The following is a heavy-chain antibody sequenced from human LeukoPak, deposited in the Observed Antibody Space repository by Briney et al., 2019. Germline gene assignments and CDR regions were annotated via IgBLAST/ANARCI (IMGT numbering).Heavy chain of an antibody. V-gene: IGHV1-2*02. J-gene: IGHJ3*02. Sequence: EASVKVSCKASGYTFTGYYMHWVRQAPGQGLEWMGWINPNSGGTNYAQKFQGRVTMTTDISTSTAYVELRNLRSDDTAVYYCARGVGATFSGTAFDIWGQGTMVTVSS. CDR2: INPNSGGT. CDR3: ARGVGATFSGTAFDI. CDR1: GYTFTGYY. D-gene: IGHD1-26*01.